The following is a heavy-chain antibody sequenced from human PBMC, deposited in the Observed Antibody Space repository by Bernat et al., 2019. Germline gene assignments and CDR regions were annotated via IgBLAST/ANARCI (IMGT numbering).Heavy chain of an antibody. CDR3: ATPSGYSSAWTDGFDI. Sequence: QVQLVQSGAEVKKPGASVKVSCKVSGYTLTELSMHWVRQAPGKGLEWMGGFDPEDGETIYAQKFQSRVTMTEDTSTDTAYMELSSLRSEDAAVYYCATPSGYSSAWTDGFDIWGQGTMVTVSS. CDR2: FDPEDGET. D-gene: IGHD6-6*01. J-gene: IGHJ3*02. CDR1: GYTLTELS. V-gene: IGHV1-24*01.